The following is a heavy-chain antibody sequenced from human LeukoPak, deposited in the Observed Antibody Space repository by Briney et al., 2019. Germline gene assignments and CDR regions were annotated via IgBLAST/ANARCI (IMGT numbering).Heavy chain of an antibody. CDR2: IFYDGSKK. Sequence: PGRSLRLSCAASGFTFSSYGFHWVRQAPGKGLEWVTFIFYDGSKKYYADSVRGRFTISRDNAKNSLYLQMNSLRDEDTAVYYCARDALPLDYWGQGTLVTVSS. V-gene: IGHV3-30-3*01. D-gene: IGHD3-16*02. CDR1: GFTFSSYG. J-gene: IGHJ4*02. CDR3: ARDALPLDY.